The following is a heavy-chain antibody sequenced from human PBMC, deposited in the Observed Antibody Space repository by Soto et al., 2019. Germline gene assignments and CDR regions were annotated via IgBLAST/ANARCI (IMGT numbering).Heavy chain of an antibody. Sequence: EVQLVESGGGLVQPGGSLRLSCAASGFTFSSYSMNWVRQAPXXGXEWVSYISSSSSTIYYADSVKGRFTISRDNAKNSLYLQMNSLRDEDTAVYYCARPEYSSSSYGMDVWGQGTTVTVSS. CDR1: GFTFSSYS. CDR2: ISSSSSTI. J-gene: IGHJ6*02. V-gene: IGHV3-48*02. D-gene: IGHD6-6*01. CDR3: ARPEYSSSSYGMDV.